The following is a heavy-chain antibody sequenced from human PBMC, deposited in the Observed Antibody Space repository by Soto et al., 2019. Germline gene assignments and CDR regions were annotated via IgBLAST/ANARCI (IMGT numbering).Heavy chain of an antibody. J-gene: IGHJ4*02. CDR1: GYSFTSYW. V-gene: IGHV5-51*01. CDR2: IYPGDSDT. Sequence: LGESLKISCKGSGYSFTSYWIGWVRQMPGKGLEWMGIIYPGDSDTRYSPSFQGQVTISADKSISTAYLQWSSLKASDTAMYYCARLPGGSGYQYYFDYWGQGTLVTVSS. CDR3: ARLPGGSGYQYYFDY. D-gene: IGHD5-12*01.